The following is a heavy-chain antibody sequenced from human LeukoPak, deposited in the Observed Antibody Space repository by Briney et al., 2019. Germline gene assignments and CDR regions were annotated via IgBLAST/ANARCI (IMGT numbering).Heavy chain of an antibody. Sequence: SETLSLTCAVYGGSFSGYYWSWIRQPPGKGLEWIGEIHHSGSTNYNPSLKSRVTISVDTSKNQFSLKLSSVTAADTAVCYCARIWPDYWGQGTLVTVSS. V-gene: IGHV4-34*01. J-gene: IGHJ4*02. CDR3: ARIWPDY. CDR1: GGSFSGYY. CDR2: IHHSGST. D-gene: IGHD3-10*01.